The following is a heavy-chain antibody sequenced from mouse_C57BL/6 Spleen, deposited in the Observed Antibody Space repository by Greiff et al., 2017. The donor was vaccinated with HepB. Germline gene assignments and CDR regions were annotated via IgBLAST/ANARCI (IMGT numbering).Heavy chain of an antibody. CDR1: GYTFTDYE. CDR2: IDPETGGT. Sequence: QVQLKQSGAELVRPGASVTLSCKASGYTFTDYEMHWVKQTPVHGLEWIGAIDPETGGTAYNQKFKGKAILTADKSSSTAYMELRSLTSEDSAVYYCTRREDYDGVFDYWGQGTTLTVSS. D-gene: IGHD2-4*01. J-gene: IGHJ2*01. V-gene: IGHV1-15*01. CDR3: TRREDYDGVFDY.